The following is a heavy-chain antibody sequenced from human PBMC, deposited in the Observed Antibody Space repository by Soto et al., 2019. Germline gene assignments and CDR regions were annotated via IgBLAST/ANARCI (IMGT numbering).Heavy chain of an antibody. J-gene: IGHJ6*02. CDR1: GFTFATYA. CDR2: VRGIGHDS. CDR3: VKGYLRGGDAISSRSTETPMDV. V-gene: IGHV3-23*01. D-gene: IGHD6-13*01. Sequence: EVQLLESGGGLVRPGESLRLSCAASGFTFATYAMSWVRQGPGKGLEWVSIVRGIGHDSYYADSVKGRFTISRDNSKKTVYLQMSRMRAEDTAVYYCVKGYLRGGDAISSRSTETPMDVWGRGTKVIVSS.